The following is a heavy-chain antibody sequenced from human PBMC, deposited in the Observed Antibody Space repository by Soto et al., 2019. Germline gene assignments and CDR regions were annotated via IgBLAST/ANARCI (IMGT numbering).Heavy chain of an antibody. J-gene: IGHJ4*02. V-gene: IGHV4-30-2*01. Sequence: PSETLSLTCAVSGGSISSGGYSWSWIRQPPGKGLEWIGYMYHSGSTYYNPSLKSRVTISIDRSKNQFSLKLSSVTAADTAVYYCARRYGDCFDYWGQGTLVTVSS. CDR3: ARRYGDCFDY. CDR1: GGSISSGGYS. CDR2: MYHSGST. D-gene: IGHD4-17*01.